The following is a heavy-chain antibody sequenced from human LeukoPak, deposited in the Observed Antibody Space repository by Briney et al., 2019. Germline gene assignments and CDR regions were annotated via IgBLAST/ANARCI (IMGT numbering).Heavy chain of an antibody. D-gene: IGHD4-23*01. CDR2: FSGDSTTT. J-gene: IGHJ4*02. CDR1: GFTFNRYA. V-gene: IGHV3-43*02. Sequence: GGSLRLSCAASGFTFNRYAMHGVRGAPGKGLEWVGLFSGDSTTTYYLDSVKCRLTISRDNSITSLYLHMNSLRSEDNALYYCAKDHVYGGADDWGQGTLVTVSS. CDR3: AKDHVYGGADD.